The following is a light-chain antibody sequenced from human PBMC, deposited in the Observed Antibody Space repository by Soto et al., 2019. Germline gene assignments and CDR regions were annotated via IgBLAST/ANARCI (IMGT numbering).Light chain of an antibody. Sequence: SVDTQPPSLSASPGPQVTISCSGSSSDIGGNSVSWYQQLPGTAPKLLIYDDNKRPSGIPDRFSGSKSGTSATLGITGFQTGDEADYYCGSWDSSLSAYVFGTGTKVTVL. V-gene: IGLV1-51*01. CDR1: SSDIGGNS. CDR3: GSWDSSLSAYV. CDR2: DDN. J-gene: IGLJ1*01.